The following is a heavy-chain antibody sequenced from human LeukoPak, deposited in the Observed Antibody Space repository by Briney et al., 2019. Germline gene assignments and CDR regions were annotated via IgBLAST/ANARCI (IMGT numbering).Heavy chain of an antibody. CDR3: AELGIPMIGGV. D-gene: IGHD3-10*02. Sequence: GGSLRLSCAASGFTFSSYEMNWVRQAPGKGLEWVSYISSSGSTISYADSVKGRFTISRDNAKTSLYLRMNSLRAEDTAVYYCAELGIPMIGGVWGKGTTVTISS. CDR1: GFTFSSYE. CDR2: ISSSGSTI. V-gene: IGHV3-48*03. J-gene: IGHJ6*04.